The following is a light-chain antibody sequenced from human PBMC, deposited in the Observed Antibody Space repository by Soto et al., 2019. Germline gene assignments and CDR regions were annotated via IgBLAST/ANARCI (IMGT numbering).Light chain of an antibody. CDR2: RNN. J-gene: IGLJ1*01. CDR3: AAWDDSLSGYV. Sequence: QSVLTQPPSASGTPGQRFTISCSGSSSNIGSNYVYWYQQLPGTAPKLLIYRNNQRPSGVPDRFSGSKSGTSASLAISGLRSEDEADYYCAAWDDSLSGYVFGTGTKVTV. V-gene: IGLV1-47*01. CDR1: SSNIGSNY.